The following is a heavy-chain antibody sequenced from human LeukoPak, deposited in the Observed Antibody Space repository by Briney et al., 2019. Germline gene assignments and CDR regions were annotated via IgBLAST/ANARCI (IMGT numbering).Heavy chain of an antibody. D-gene: IGHD6-19*01. J-gene: IGHJ4*02. CDR1: GYSISSSSYY. V-gene: IGHV4-39*01. CDR3: AGNSSGWSFDY. CDR2: IYYSGST. Sequence: PSETLSLTCTVSGYSISSSSYYWGWIRQPPGKGLEWIGSIYYSGSTSYNPSLKSRVTISVDTSKNQFSLKLSSVTAADTAVYYCAGNSSGWSFDYWGQGTLVTVSS.